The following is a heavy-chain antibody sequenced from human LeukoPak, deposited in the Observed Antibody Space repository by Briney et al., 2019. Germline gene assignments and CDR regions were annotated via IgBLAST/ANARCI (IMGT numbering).Heavy chain of an antibody. D-gene: IGHD4-17*01. CDR1: GGTFSSYA. CDR2: IIPIFGTA. V-gene: IGHV1-69*05. J-gene: IGHJ4*02. Sequence: SVKVSCKASGGTFSSYAISWVRQAPGQGLEWMGGIIPIFGTANYAQKLQGRVTMTTDTSTSTAYMELRSLRSDDTAVYYCARNYGEGYYFDYWGQGTLVTVSS. CDR3: ARNYGEGYYFDY.